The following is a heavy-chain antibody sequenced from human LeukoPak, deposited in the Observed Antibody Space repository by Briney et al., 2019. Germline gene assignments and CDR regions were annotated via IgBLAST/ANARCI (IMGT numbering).Heavy chain of an antibody. Sequence: SETLSLTCTVSGGSISSYYWSWIRQPPGKGLEWIGYIYYSGSTNYNPSLKSRVTMSVDTSKNQFSLKLSSVTAADTAVYYCARGKYYYDSSGYDFDYWGQGTLVTVSS. CDR3: ARGKYYYDSSGYDFDY. V-gene: IGHV4-59*12. CDR1: GGSISSYY. CDR2: IYYSGST. D-gene: IGHD3-22*01. J-gene: IGHJ4*02.